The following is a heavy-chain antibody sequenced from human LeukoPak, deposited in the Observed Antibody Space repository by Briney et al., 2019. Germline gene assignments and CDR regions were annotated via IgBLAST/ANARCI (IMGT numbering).Heavy chain of an antibody. J-gene: IGHJ6*03. V-gene: IGHV3-74*01. CDR2: INSDGSST. D-gene: IGHD1-26*01. CDR3: ARDPYSGTYGDTYYYYMDV. Sequence: PGGSLRLSCAASGFLFSNYGMHWVRQAPGKGLVWVSRINSDGSSTSYADSVKGRFTISRDNAKNTLYLQMNSLRAEDTAVYYCARDPYSGTYGDTYYYYMDVWGKGTTVTISS. CDR1: GFLFSNYG.